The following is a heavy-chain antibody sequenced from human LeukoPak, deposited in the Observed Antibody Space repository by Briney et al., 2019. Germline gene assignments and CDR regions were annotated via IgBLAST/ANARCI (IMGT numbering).Heavy chain of an antibody. J-gene: IGHJ4*02. Sequence: GASVKVSCKASGYTFTSYYIHWVRQAPGQGLEWMGVINPSGGSTTYAQNFQGRVTMTRDTSTTAVYMEVSSLRSADTALYYCARDPEANWAFFDHWGQGTLVTVSS. CDR1: GYTFTSYY. CDR2: INPSGGST. V-gene: IGHV1-46*01. D-gene: IGHD7-27*01. CDR3: ARDPEANWAFFDH.